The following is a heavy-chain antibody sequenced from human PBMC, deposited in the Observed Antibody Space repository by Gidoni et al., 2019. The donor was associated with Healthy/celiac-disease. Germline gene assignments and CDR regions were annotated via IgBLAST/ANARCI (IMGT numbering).Heavy chain of an antibody. Sequence: QVQLVESAGPVVPPGRSLRLSCPASGFPFRSSAMPWVRQAPGKGLEWVAVISYDGSNKYYADSVKGRFTISRDNSKNTLYLQMNSLRAEDTAVYYWARGAPEGYSSGWYVSALDYWGQGTLVTVSS. CDR3: ARGAPEGYSSGWYVSALDY. D-gene: IGHD6-19*01. J-gene: IGHJ4*02. CDR2: ISYDGSNK. V-gene: IGHV3-30-3*01. CDR1: GFPFRSSA.